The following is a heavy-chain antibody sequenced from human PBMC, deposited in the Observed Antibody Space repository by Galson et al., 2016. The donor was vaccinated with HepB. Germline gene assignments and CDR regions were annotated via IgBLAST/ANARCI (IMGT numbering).Heavy chain of an antibody. CDR2: IYYNGHT. Sequence: VSGVSISSYYWSWIRQPPGKGLEWIGYIYYNGHTETNSSLKSRVTLSVDTSTNHFSLNLTSVTAADTAVYYCARDRGNLGSDLWGRGTRVTVSS. V-gene: IGHV4-59*01. D-gene: IGHD4-23*01. CDR1: GVSISSYY. CDR3: ARDRGNLGSDL. J-gene: IGHJ2*01.